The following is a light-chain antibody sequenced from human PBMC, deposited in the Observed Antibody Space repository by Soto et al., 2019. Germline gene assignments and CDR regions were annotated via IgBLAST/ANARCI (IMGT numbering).Light chain of an antibody. V-gene: IGKV3-15*01. CDR1: QSVSSSY. J-gene: IGKJ1*01. CDR3: QQYNEWPKT. Sequence: EIGWTQSPGTLSLSPGERATLSCRASQSVSSSYLAWYQQKPGQAPRLLIYGASTRATGIPARFSGSGSGTEFTLTISSLQSEDFAVYYCQQYNEWPKTFGQGTKVDIK. CDR2: GAS.